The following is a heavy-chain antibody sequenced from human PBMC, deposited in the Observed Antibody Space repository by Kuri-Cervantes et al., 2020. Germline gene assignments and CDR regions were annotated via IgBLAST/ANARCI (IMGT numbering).Heavy chain of an antibody. V-gene: IGHV2-5*01. CDR1: GFSLSTSGVG. Sequence: GTTLGKHTQTLTLTCTFSGFSLSTSGVGVGWIRQPPGKALEWLALIYWYDDKRYSPSLKSRLTITKDTSKNQVVLTMTNMDPVDTATYYCAHRRAANNPYYFNYWGQGTLVTVSS. J-gene: IGHJ4*02. CDR2: IYWYDDK. D-gene: IGHD1/OR15-1a*01. CDR3: AHRRAANNPYYFNY.